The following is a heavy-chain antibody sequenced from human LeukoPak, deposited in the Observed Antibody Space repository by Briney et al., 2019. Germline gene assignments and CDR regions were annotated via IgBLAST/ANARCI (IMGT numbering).Heavy chain of an antibody. Sequence: SQTLSLTCAVSGGSISSGGYSWSWIRQPPGKGLEWIGYIYYSGSTYYNPSLKSRVTISVDTSKNQFSLKLSSVTAADTAVYYCAPGGDGTTGYWGQGTLVTVSS. D-gene: IGHD5-24*01. CDR1: GGSISSGGYS. J-gene: IGHJ4*02. V-gene: IGHV4-30-4*07. CDR2: IYYSGST. CDR3: APGGDGTTGY.